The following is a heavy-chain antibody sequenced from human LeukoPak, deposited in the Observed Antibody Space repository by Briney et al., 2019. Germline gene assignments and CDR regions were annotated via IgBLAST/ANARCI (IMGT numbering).Heavy chain of an antibody. V-gene: IGHV4-39*07. D-gene: IGHD6-19*01. J-gene: IGHJ6*03. CDR3: ARIRGYGSDFYYYYMDV. CDR1: GGSISSSSYY. CDR2: IYYSGST. Sequence: SETLSLTCTVSGGSISSSSYYWGWIRQPPGKGLEWIGSIYYSGSTYYNPSLKSRVTISVDTSKNQFSLKLSSVTAADTAVYYCARIRGYGSDFYYYYMDVWGKGTTVTVSS.